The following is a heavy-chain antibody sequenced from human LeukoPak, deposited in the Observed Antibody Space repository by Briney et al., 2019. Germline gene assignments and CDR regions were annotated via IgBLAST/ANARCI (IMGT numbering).Heavy chain of an antibody. CDR2: IVPFFGTT. Sequence: SVKVSCKASGGTFNTFSTYAISWVRQAPGQGLEWMGGIVPFFGTTNYAQKFQGRVTIAADESTSTAYMELSSLRSEDTAMYYCARPNTVTLPQDASDVWGQGTIVTVSS. D-gene: IGHD4-17*01. J-gene: IGHJ3*01. CDR1: GGTFNTFSTYA. V-gene: IGHV1-69*13. CDR3: ARPNTVTLPQDASDV.